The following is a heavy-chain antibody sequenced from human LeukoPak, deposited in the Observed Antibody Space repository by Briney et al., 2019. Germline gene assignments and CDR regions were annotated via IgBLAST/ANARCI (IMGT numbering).Heavy chain of an antibody. Sequence: GGSLRLSCAASGFTFDDYAMHWVRQGPGKGLEWVSGISWNSGSIGYADSVKGRFTISRDNAKNSLYLQMNSLRAEDTALYYCTTAAGSWGQGTMVTVSS. V-gene: IGHV3-9*01. CDR1: GFTFDDYA. J-gene: IGHJ3*01. CDR2: ISWNSGSI. CDR3: TTAAGS. D-gene: IGHD6-13*01.